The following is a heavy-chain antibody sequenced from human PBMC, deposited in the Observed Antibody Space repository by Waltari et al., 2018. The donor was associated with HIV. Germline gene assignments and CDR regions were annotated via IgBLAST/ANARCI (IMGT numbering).Heavy chain of an antibody. V-gene: IGHV3-30*18. D-gene: IGHD3-10*01. CDR1: GPGLGSTG. CDR3: AKDSSQVHWFGESLAL. Sequence: QEQLVESGGGGVQPGDVLRLPCADSGPGLGSTGIHWVRQAPGKGLEWVAAISYDGIKKYYGDSLRGRFIISRDNSKKTLYLQMNTLRPEDTAIYFCAKDSSQVHWFGESLALWGQGTLVIVSS. CDR2: ISYDGIKK. J-gene: IGHJ4*02.